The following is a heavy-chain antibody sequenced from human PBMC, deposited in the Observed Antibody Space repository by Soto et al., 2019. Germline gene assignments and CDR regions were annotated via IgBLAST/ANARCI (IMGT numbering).Heavy chain of an antibody. Sequence: LRLSCAASGFTFSSFEMNWVRQAPGKGPEWVSYIPSSGGTIYYADSVKGRFTTSRDNAKNSLFLQMNSLRADDTAIYYCARDGTGDFWSGYFTSFDYWGQGTLVTVSS. CDR3: ARDGTGDFWSGYFTSFDY. J-gene: IGHJ4*02. CDR1: GFTFSSFE. D-gene: IGHD3-3*01. V-gene: IGHV3-48*03. CDR2: IPSSGGTI.